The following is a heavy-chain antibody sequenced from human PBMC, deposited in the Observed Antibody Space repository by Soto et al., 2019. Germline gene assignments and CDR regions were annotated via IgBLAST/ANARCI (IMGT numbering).Heavy chain of an antibody. CDR1: GFTFSKYA. J-gene: IGHJ4*02. CDR3: AKTSGVIVVVTSFDH. D-gene: IGHD3-22*01. CDR2: ISGSGESK. Sequence: PGESLKISCAASGFTFSKYALTWVRQAPGKGLEWVSAISGSGESKYDADSVKGRFTISRDNSKNTLYLEMNSLRPEDTAMYYCAKTSGVIVVVTSFDHWGQGTLVTVSS. V-gene: IGHV3-23*01.